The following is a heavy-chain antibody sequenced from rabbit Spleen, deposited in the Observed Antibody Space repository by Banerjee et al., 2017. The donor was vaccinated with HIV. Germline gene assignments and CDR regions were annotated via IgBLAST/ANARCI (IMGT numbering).Heavy chain of an antibody. D-gene: IGHD8-1*01. CDR2: IYAGNSGTT. Sequence: QEQLEESGGDLVKPEGSLTLTCTASGFSFSNTDWICWVRQAPGKGLEWIACIYAGNSGTTYYASWAKGRFTISKTSSTTVTLQMTSLTAADTATYFCARDSGSSFSSYGMDLWGQGTLVTVS. CDR3: ARDSGSSFSSYGMDL. CDR1: GFSFSNTDW. J-gene: IGHJ6*01. V-gene: IGHV1S45*01.